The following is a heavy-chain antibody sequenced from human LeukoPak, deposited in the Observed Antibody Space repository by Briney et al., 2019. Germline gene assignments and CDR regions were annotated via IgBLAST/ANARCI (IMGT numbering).Heavy chain of an antibody. CDR3: ARLASLWWGVTRGWFDP. Sequence: SETLSLTCAVYGGSFSGYYWSWIRQPPGKGLEWIGEINHSGSTNYNPSLKSRVTISVDTSKNQFSLKLSSVTAADTAMYYCARLASLWWGVTRGWFDPWGQGTLVTVSS. CDR1: GGSFSGYY. J-gene: IGHJ5*02. D-gene: IGHD4/OR15-4a*01. CDR2: INHSGST. V-gene: IGHV4-34*01.